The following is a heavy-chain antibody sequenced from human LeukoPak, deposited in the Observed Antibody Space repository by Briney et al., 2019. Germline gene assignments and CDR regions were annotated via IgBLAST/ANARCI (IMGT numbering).Heavy chain of an antibody. CDR1: GYIFTHNW. CDR2: IYPGDSDT. D-gene: IGHD3-10*01. V-gene: IGHV5-51*01. J-gene: IGHJ4*02. Sequence: GESLKISCKGSGYIFTHNWIGWVRQMPGKGLEWMGIIYPGDSDTRYSPSFEGQVTISVDKSISTAYLQWSSLKASDTAMYYCARQTRDGSGSRGYSFDFWGQGTLVAVSS. CDR3: ARQTRDGSGSRGYSFDF.